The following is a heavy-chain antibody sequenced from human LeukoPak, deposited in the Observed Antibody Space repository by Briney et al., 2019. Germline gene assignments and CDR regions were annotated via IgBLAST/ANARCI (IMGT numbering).Heavy chain of an antibody. CDR3: ARPTIVRGGYFDY. Sequence: SETLSLTCTVSGGSISSSSYYWGWIRQPPGKGLEWIGSIYYSGSTYYNPSLKSRVTISVDTSKNQFSLKLGSVTAADTAVYYCARPTIVRGGYFDYWGQGTLVTVSS. D-gene: IGHD3-10*01. CDR2: IYYSGST. CDR1: GGSISSSSYY. V-gene: IGHV4-39*01. J-gene: IGHJ4*02.